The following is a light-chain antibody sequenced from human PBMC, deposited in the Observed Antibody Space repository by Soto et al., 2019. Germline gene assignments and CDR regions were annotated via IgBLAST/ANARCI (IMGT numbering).Light chain of an antibody. CDR2: DVS. CDR1: GSDVGGYNY. V-gene: IGLV2-14*01. CDR3: SSYTSSSTPYV. Sequence: SVLTQPASVSGSPGQSITISCTGTGSDVGGYNYVSWYQQHPGEAPKLMIYDVSNRPSGVSNRFSGSKSGNTASLTISGLQAEDEADYYCSSYTSSSTPYVFGTGTKLTVL. J-gene: IGLJ1*01.